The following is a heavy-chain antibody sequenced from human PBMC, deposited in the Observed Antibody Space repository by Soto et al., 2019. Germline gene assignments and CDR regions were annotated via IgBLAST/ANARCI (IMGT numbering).Heavy chain of an antibody. CDR3: AFFFFWCRAKSDLHSCPTRRSSDL. CDR1: GATSSTYG. V-gene: IGHV3-30*03. J-gene: IGHJ2*01. CDR2: ISFDGSNK. Sequence: GMSRWVSWVAWGATSSTYGRQRFRQAQGKQLEWVAVISFDGSNKYYADSVKGRFTISRDNSKNALYLRLNRLRAKETAVYYCAFFFFWCRAKSDLHSCPTRRSSDL. D-gene: IGHD2-8*02.